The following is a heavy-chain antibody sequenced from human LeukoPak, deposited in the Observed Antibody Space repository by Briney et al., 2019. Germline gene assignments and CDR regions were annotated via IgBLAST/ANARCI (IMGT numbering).Heavy chain of an antibody. V-gene: IGHV3-9*01. CDR3: VKMTAAGVVDH. CDR2: IGWNSGGI. D-gene: IGHD6-13*01. CDR1: GFTFDDYA. J-gene: IGHJ4*02. Sequence: GGSLRLSCAASGFTFDDYAMHWVRQAPGKGLEWVSGIGWNSGGIVYADSVKGRFTISRDNAKNSLYLHMNGLGGEDTGLYYCVKMTAAGVVDHWGQGTLVTVSP.